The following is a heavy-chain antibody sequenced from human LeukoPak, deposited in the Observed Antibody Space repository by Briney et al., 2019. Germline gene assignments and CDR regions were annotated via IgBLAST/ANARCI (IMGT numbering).Heavy chain of an antibody. J-gene: IGHJ5*02. D-gene: IGHD3-10*01. Sequence: SETLSLTCTVSGGSISSYYWSWIRQPPGKGLEWIGYIYYSGSTNYNPSLKSRVTISVDTSKNQFSLKLSSVTAADTAVYYCARSTGRKGCSTPWAQGTLLTVSS. CDR1: GGSISSYY. V-gene: IGHV4-59*01. CDR3: ARSTGRKGCSTP. CDR2: IYYSGST.